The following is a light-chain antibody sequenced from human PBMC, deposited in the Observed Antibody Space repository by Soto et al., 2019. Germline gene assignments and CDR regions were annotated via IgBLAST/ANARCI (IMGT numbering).Light chain of an antibody. CDR3: ASYRSANTIVV. J-gene: IGLJ1*01. V-gene: IGLV2-14*01. CDR2: EVT. CDR1: SRDIGNYNY. Sequence: QSVLTQPASVSGSPGQSITISCTGTSRDIGNYNYVSWYQHHPGKAPKLMIYEVTSRPSGVSDRFSGSKSGMTASLTISGLQPEDEADYFCASYRSANTIVVVGNGTKVTVL.